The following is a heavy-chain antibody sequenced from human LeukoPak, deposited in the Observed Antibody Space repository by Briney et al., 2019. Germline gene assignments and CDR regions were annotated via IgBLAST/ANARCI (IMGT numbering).Heavy chain of an antibody. CDR1: GFTFSSYS. CDR3: AREDYDFWSGYTPAVRPALFDP. CDR2: ISYDGSNK. V-gene: IGHV3-30*03. Sequence: GGSLRLSCAASGFTFSSYSMNWVRQAPGKGLEWVAVISYDGSNKYYADSVKGRFTISRDNSKNTLYLQMNSLRAEDTAVYYCAREDYDFWSGYTPAVRPALFDPWGQGTLVTVSS. D-gene: IGHD3-3*01. J-gene: IGHJ5*02.